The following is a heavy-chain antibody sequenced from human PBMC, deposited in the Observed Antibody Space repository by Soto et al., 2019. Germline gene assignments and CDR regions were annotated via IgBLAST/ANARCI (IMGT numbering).Heavy chain of an antibody. CDR1: GYSFTSYW. CDR2: IDPSDSYT. Sequence: GESLKISCKGSGYSFTSYWISWVRQMPGKGLEWMGRIDPSDSYTNYSPSFQGHVTISADKSISTAYLQWSSLKASDTAMYYCASYGGPYASWFDPWGQGTLVTV. V-gene: IGHV5-10-1*01. D-gene: IGHD4-17*01. CDR3: ASYGGPYASWFDP. J-gene: IGHJ5*02.